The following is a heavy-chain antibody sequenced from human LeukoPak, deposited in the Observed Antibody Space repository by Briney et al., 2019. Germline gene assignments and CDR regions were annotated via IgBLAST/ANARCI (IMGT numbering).Heavy chain of an antibody. J-gene: IGHJ3*02. V-gene: IGHV4-34*01. D-gene: IGHD1-14*01. Sequence: SSETLSLTCAVYGGSFSGYYWSWIRQPPGKGLEWIGEINHSGSTNYNPSLKSRVTISVDTSKNQFSLKLSSVTAADTAVYYCAREPRGSAFDIWAKGQWSPSLQ. CDR1: GGSFSGYY. CDR3: AREPRGSAFDI. CDR2: INHSGST.